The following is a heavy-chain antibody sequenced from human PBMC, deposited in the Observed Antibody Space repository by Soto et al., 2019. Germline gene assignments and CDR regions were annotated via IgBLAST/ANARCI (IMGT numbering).Heavy chain of an antibody. CDR2: ITSDTKTI. Sequence: EVQLVESGGALVQPGGSLRLSCAASGFKFNIYSMNWVRQAPGKGLEWSAYITSDTKTIKYGDSVKGRFTISRDNAKNSVYLQMNSLSDEDTAVYYCATSVEGHFDYWGQGTVVTVSS. CDR3: ATSVEGHFDY. CDR1: GFKFNIYS. J-gene: IGHJ4*02. D-gene: IGHD6-19*01. V-gene: IGHV3-48*02.